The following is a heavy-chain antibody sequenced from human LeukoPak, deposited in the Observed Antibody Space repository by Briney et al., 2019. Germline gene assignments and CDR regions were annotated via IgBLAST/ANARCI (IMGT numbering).Heavy chain of an antibody. J-gene: IGHJ4*02. Sequence: SETLSLTCTVSGGSISSYYWSWIRQPPGKGLEWIGEINHSGSTNYNPSLKSRVTISVDTSKNQFSLKLSSVTAADTAVYYCARKSGSYGNFDYWGQGTLVTVSS. V-gene: IGHV4-34*01. CDR2: INHSGST. CDR1: GGSISSYY. CDR3: ARKSGSYGNFDY. D-gene: IGHD1-26*01.